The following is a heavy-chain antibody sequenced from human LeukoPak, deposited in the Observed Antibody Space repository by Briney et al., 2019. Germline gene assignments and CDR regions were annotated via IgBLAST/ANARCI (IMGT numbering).Heavy chain of an antibody. D-gene: IGHD3-10*01. CDR3: ARAKGRPNYYYYYMDV. CDR2: IIPIFGTA. Sequence: ASVKVSCKGSGGTFSSHAISWVRQAPGQGLEWMGGIIPIFGTASYAQNYQGRVTITTDESTRTGYMELSSLRSEDTAVYYCARAKGRPNYYYYYMDVWGTGTTVTVSS. J-gene: IGHJ6*03. CDR1: GGTFSSHA. V-gene: IGHV1-69*05.